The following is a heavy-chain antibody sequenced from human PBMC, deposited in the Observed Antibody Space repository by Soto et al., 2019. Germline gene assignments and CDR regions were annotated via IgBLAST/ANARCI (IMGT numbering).Heavy chain of an antibody. Sequence: QLQLQESGPGLVKPLETLSLICTVSGGAVYADGYYWGWIRQPPGKGLEWIGNIYYSGSTYYNPSRKVRVPISLDTSKNRFSLKMNSVTAADTAVYYCARRSGGRCYNYWGQGTLVTVSS. V-gene: IGHV4-39*01. CDR3: ARRSGGRCYNY. J-gene: IGHJ4*02. CDR1: GGAVYADGYY. CDR2: IYYSGST. D-gene: IGHD2-15*01.